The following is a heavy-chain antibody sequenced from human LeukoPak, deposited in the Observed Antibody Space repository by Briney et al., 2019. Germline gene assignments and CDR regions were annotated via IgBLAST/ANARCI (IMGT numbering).Heavy chain of an antibody. V-gene: IGHV3-30*03. J-gene: IGHJ4*02. Sequence: GGSLRLSCAASGFTFSNYGMHWVRQAPGKGLEWVTIISYDGTNKYYSDSVKGRFTISRDNSKNTLYLQMDSLRAEDTAVYYCATDSAPDYWGQGTLVTVSS. CDR3: ATDSAPDY. CDR1: GFTFSNYG. CDR2: ISYDGTNK.